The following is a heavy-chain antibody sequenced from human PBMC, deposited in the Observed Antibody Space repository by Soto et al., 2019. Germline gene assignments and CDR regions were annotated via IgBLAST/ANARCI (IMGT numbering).Heavy chain of an antibody. CDR2: ISSSGNNI. CDR3: VRDLRELSTVAVAH. Sequence: GGSLRLSCAASGFTLTDYFMSWIRQAPAKGLEWISYISSSGNNIKYADSVKGRFTISRDIAKNSLYLQLNSLTVEDTAVYYCVRDLRELSTVAVAHWGQGTLVTVSS. J-gene: IGHJ5*02. V-gene: IGHV3-11*01. D-gene: IGHD1-7*01. CDR1: GFTLTDYF.